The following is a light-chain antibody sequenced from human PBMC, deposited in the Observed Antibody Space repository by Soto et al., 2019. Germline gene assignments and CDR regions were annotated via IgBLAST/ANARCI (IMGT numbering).Light chain of an antibody. CDR2: GAS. V-gene: IGKV3-20*01. Sequence: EIVLTQSPGTLSLSPGERATLSCRASQSVSSTYLDWYQHKPGQAPRLLIYGASSRATGIPDRFSGSGSGTDFTLTISRLEPEDFAVYYCQQYGSSPYNFGQGTKLEIK. J-gene: IGKJ2*01. CDR3: QQYGSSPYN. CDR1: QSVSSTY.